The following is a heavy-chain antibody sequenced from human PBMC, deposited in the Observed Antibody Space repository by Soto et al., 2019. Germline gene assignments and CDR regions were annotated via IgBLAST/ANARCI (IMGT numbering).Heavy chain of an antibody. CDR1: GFTFSSYA. J-gene: IGHJ4*02. D-gene: IGHD6-19*01. CDR2: ISGSGGST. Sequence: GGSLRLSCAASGFTFSSYAMSWARQAPGKGLEWVSAISGSGGSTYYADSVKGRFTISRDNSKNTLYLQMNSLRAEDTAVYYCAKDLQQWLVLRAPVDYWGQGTLVTVSS. CDR3: AKDLQQWLVLRAPVDY. V-gene: IGHV3-23*01.